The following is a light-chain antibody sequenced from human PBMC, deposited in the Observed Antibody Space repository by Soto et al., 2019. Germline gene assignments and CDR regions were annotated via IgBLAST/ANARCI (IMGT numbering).Light chain of an antibody. CDR1: SSDVGSYDL. Sequence: QSALTQPASVSGSPGQSITISCTGTSSDVGSYDLVSWYQHHPGKAPKLMIYEVSKRPSGVSNRFSSSKSGNTASLTISGLQAEDEADYYCCSYAGSSTEVFGGGTKLTVL. V-gene: IGLV2-23*02. J-gene: IGLJ3*02. CDR2: EVS. CDR3: CSYAGSSTEV.